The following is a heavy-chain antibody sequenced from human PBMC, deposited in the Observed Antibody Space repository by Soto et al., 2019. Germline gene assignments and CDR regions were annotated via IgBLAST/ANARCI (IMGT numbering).Heavy chain of an antibody. CDR1: GYTFTSYG. V-gene: IGHV1-18*01. J-gene: IGHJ3*02. Sequence: ASVKVSCKASGYTFTSYGISWVRQAPGQGLEWMGWISAYNGNTNYAQKLQGRVTMTTVTSTSTAYMELRSLRSDDTAVYYCARDSKAKGGNLNDAFDIWGQGTMVTVSS. CDR2: ISAYNGNT. D-gene: IGHD2-15*01. CDR3: ARDSKAKGGNLNDAFDI.